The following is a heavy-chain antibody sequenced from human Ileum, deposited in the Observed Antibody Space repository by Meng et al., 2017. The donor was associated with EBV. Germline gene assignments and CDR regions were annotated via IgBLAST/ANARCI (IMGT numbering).Heavy chain of an antibody. Sequence: QITLKESGPTLVKPXXXXTXTXTSXGSSLSTHRVGLGWIRQPQGKALEWLALNNWNDDKRYSPSRKSSLTITKYTSKNQVVLTMTNMDPVDTATYYGARTIETLGVLREFDYWGQGTLVTVSS. CDR2: NNWNDDK. V-gene: IGHV2-5*01. CDR3: ARTIETLGVLREFDY. CDR1: GSSLSTHRVG. D-gene: IGHD3-3*01. J-gene: IGHJ4*02.